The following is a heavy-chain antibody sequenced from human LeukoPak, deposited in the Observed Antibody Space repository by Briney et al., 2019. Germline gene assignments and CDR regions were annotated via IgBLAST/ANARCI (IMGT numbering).Heavy chain of an antibody. J-gene: IGHJ2*01. CDR2: IYPGDSET. CDR3: ARPATVVTPWYFDL. D-gene: IGHD4-23*01. CDR1: GYSFTSYW. V-gene: IGHV5-51*01. Sequence: GESLKISCKGSGYSFTSYWIGWVRQMPGKGLDWMGIIYPGDSETRYSPSFQGQVTISADKSISTAYVQWSSLKASGTAMYYCARPATVVTPWYFDLWGRGTLVTVSS.